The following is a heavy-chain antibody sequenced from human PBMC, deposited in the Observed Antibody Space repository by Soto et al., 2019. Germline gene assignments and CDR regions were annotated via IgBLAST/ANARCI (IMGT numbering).Heavy chain of an antibody. CDR3: TTKQIHDTYRGFDH. V-gene: IGHV3-15*07. J-gene: IGHJ4*02. Sequence: GGSLRLSCAASGFTFSNAWMNWVRQAPGKGLEWVGRIKSKTDGGTTDYAAPVKGRFTISRDDSKNTLYLQMDSLKTEDTAMYYCTTKQIHDTYRGFDHWGQGTLVTVSS. CDR1: GFTFSNAW. D-gene: IGHD3-9*01. CDR2: IKSKTDGGTT.